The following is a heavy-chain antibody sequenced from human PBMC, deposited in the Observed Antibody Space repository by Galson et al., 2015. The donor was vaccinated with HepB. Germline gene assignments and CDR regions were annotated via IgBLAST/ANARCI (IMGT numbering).Heavy chain of an antibody. Sequence: SLRLSCAASGFTFSDYYMSWIRQAPGKGLEWVSYISSSSSYTNYADSVKGRFTISRDNAKNSLYLQMNSLRAEDTAVYYCARDLKLSSSWYRGGLAIAYWGQGTLVTVSS. CDR1: GFTFSDYY. CDR3: ARDLKLSSSWYRGGLAIAY. CDR2: ISSSSSYT. D-gene: IGHD6-13*01. V-gene: IGHV3-11*06. J-gene: IGHJ4*02.